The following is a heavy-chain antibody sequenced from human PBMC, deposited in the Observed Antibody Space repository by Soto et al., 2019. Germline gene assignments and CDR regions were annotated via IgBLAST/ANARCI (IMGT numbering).Heavy chain of an antibody. Sequence: GASVKVSCKASGFTFTSSAVQWVRQARGQRLEWIGWIVVGSGNTNYAQKFQERVTITRDMSTSTAYMELSSLRSEDTAVYYCAAISYYYDSSGPPADYWGQGTLVTVSS. CDR3: AAISYYYDSSGPPADY. V-gene: IGHV1-58*01. D-gene: IGHD3-22*01. J-gene: IGHJ4*02. CDR2: IVVGSGNT. CDR1: GFTFTSSA.